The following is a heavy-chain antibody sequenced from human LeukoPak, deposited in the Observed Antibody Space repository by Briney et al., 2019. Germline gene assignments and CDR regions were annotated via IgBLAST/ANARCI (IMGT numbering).Heavy chain of an antibody. CDR1: GGSISSSSYY. Sequence: SETLSLTCTVSGGSISSSSYYWGWIRQPPGKGLEWIGSIYYSGSTYDNPSLKSRVTIAVDTSKNQFSLNLSSVNAADTAVYYCARHNSSSWSSKYNWFDPWGQGTLVTVSS. CDR3: ARHNSSSWSSKYNWFDP. J-gene: IGHJ5*02. D-gene: IGHD6-13*01. V-gene: IGHV4-39*01. CDR2: IYYSGST.